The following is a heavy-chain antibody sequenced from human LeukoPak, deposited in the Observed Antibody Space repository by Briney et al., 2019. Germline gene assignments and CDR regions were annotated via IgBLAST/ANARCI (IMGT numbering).Heavy chain of an antibody. J-gene: IGHJ1*01. CDR1: GGSISSSSYY. V-gene: IGHV4-39*01. D-gene: IGHD4-17*01. CDR3: ARALDDYGDSLGD. Sequence: SETLSLTCTVSGGSISSSSYYWGWIRQPPGKGLEWIGSIYYSGSTYYNPSLKSRVTISVDTSKNQFSLKLSSVTAADTAVYYCARALDDYGDSLGDWGQGTLVTVSS. CDR2: IYYSGST.